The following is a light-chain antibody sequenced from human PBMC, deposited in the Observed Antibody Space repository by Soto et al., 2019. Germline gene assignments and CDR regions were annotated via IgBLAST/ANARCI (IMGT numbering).Light chain of an antibody. CDR1: ETVSSSY. CDR3: QQYGSSRT. CDR2: GAS. Sequence: DIVLTHSPGTLSLSPGEIATPSCRASETVSSSYLAWYQQKPGQAPRLLIYGASSRATGIPDRFSGSGSGTDFTLTISRLEPEDFAVYYCQQYGSSRTFGQGTKVDIK. J-gene: IGKJ1*01. V-gene: IGKV3-20*01.